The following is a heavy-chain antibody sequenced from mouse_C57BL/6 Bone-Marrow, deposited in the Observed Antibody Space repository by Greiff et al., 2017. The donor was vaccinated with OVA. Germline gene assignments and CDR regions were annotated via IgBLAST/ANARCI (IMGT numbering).Heavy chain of an antibody. J-gene: IGHJ3*01. CDR1: GYTFTSYW. CDR2: IYPGNSDT. CDR3: TNLYGYDRAWFAY. Sequence: VQLQQSGTVLARPGASVKMSCKTSGYTFTSYWMHWVKQRPGQGLEWIRAIYPGNSDTSYNQKFKGKAKLTAVTSASTAYMELSSLTNEDSAVYYCTNLYGYDRAWFAYWGQGTLVTVSA. D-gene: IGHD2-2*01. V-gene: IGHV1-5*01.